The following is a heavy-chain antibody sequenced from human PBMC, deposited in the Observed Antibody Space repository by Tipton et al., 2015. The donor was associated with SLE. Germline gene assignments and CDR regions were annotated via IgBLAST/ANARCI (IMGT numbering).Heavy chain of an antibody. D-gene: IGHD3-10*01. CDR3: ARAVTSGLYWYFDL. J-gene: IGHJ2*01. Sequence: QSGAEVKNPGASVKVSCKASAYTFTTYRISWVRQAPGQGLEWMGWISTYNGNTNYAQKLQGRVTMTTDTSTSTAYMELRSLRSDDTAVYYCARAVTSGLYWYFDLWGRRTLVTVSS. V-gene: IGHV1-18*01. CDR1: AYTFTTYR. CDR2: ISTYNGNT.